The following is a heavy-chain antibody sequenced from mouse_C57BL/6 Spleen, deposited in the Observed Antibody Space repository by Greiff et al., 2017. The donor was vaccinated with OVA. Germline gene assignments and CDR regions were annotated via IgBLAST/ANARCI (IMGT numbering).Heavy chain of an antibody. Sequence: VQLKESGPELVKPGASVKMSCKASGYTFTDYNMHWVKQSHGKSLEWIGYINPNNGGTSYNQKFKGKATLTVNKSSSTAYMELRSLTSEDSAVYYCAGDWDWFAYWGQGTLVTVSA. CDR3: AGDWDWFAY. D-gene: IGHD4-1*01. CDR1: GYTFTDYN. J-gene: IGHJ3*01. V-gene: IGHV1-22*01. CDR2: INPNNGGT.